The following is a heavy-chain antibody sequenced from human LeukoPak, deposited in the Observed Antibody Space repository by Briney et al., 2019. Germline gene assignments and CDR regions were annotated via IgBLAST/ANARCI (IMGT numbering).Heavy chain of an antibody. CDR1: GYSFTSYW. D-gene: IGHD3-22*01. V-gene: IGHV5-51*01. Sequence: LGESLKISCKGSGYSFTSYWIGWVRQMPGKGLEWMGIIYPGDSGTRYSPSFQGQVTISADKSISTAYLQWSSLKASDTAMYYCAVAHDSSGYFAYDYWGQGTLVTVSS. CDR3: AVAHDSSGYFAYDY. CDR2: IYPGDSGT. J-gene: IGHJ4*02.